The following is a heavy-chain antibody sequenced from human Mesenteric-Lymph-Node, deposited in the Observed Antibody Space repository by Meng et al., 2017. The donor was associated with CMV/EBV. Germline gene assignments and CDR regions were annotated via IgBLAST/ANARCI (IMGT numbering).Heavy chain of an antibody. CDR2: IYYSGST. D-gene: IGHD6-13*01. J-gene: IGHJ6*02. V-gene: IGHV4-59*12. CDR1: GGSISSYY. CDR3: ARNAPVRQYSSSWYGGVGYYYYYGMDV. Sequence: SETLSLTCTVSGGSISSYYWSWIRQPPGKGLEWIGYIYYSGSTNYNPSLKSRVTISVDTSKNQFSLKLSSVTAADTAVYYCARNAPVRQYSSSWYGGVGYYYYYGMDVWGQGTTVTVSS.